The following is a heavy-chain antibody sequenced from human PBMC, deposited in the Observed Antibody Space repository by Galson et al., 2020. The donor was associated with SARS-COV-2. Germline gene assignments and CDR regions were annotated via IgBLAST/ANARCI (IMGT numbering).Heavy chain of an antibody. D-gene: IGHD6-19*01. J-gene: IGHJ4*02. CDR2: INPHSGGT. CDR1: GYTFTSYH. V-gene: IGHV1-2*02. CDR3: ARDKGSGWYEDFDY. Sequence: ASVKVSCKASGYTFTSYHMHWVRQAPGQGLEWMGWINPHSGGTNYAQKFLGRVTMTSDTSITTVYMELSRLRYDDTAVYYCARDKGSGWYEDFDYWGQGTLVTVSS.